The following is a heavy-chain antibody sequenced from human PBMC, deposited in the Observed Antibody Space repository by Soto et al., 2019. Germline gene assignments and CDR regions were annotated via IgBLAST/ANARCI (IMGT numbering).Heavy chain of an antibody. CDR3: AKDLLPLSGVNYFDY. Sequence: PGGSLRLSCAASGFTFDDYAMHWVRQAPGKGLEWVSGISWNSGSIGYADSVKGRFTISRDNAKNSLYLQMNSLRAEDTALYYCAKDLLPLSGVNYFDYWGQGTLGTVSS. CDR2: ISWNSGSI. CDR1: GFTFDDYA. D-gene: IGHD3-10*01. V-gene: IGHV3-9*01. J-gene: IGHJ4*02.